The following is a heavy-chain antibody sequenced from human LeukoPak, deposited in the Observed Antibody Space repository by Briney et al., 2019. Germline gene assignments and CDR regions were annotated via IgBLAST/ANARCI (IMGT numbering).Heavy chain of an antibody. Sequence: ASVKVSCKASGYTFNSYDISWVRQAPGQGLEWMSWISTYNGNTNYALKVQGRATMTTDTSTSTAYMELRSLRSDDTAVYYCARVLRYDFWSAYYFDYWGQGTLVTVSS. D-gene: IGHD3-3*01. CDR3: ARVLRYDFWSAYYFDY. J-gene: IGHJ4*02. V-gene: IGHV1-18*01. CDR1: GYTFNSYD. CDR2: ISTYNGNT.